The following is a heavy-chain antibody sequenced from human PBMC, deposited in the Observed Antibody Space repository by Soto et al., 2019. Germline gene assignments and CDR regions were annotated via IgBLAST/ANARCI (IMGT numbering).Heavy chain of an antibody. Sequence: VGSLRLSCGASGFSFSSYSISWVRQAPGKGLEWVANINHAGSEKYYVGSVKGRFTMYRDNAKNSAYLQMNSLRVDDTAVYYCARELVGTGWYFDLWGRGTLVTVSS. V-gene: IGHV3-7*01. CDR1: GFSFSSYS. J-gene: IGHJ2*01. CDR2: INHAGSEK. D-gene: IGHD2-21*02. CDR3: ARELVGTGWYFDL.